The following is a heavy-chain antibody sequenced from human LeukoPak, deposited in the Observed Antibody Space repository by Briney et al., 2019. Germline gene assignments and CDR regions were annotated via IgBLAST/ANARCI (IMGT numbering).Heavy chain of an antibody. CDR2: VKQDGNEK. D-gene: IGHD2-15*01. Sequence: HPGGSLRLSCAASGFTFRSYWMSWVRQAPGRGLDWVATVKQDGNEKHYVDSVKGRFTISRDNAENSLYLQMNSLRAEDTAVYYCARLVSATTYYFDYWGQGTLVTVSS. CDR1: GFTFRSYW. V-gene: IGHV3-7*01. CDR3: ARLVSATTYYFDY. J-gene: IGHJ4*02.